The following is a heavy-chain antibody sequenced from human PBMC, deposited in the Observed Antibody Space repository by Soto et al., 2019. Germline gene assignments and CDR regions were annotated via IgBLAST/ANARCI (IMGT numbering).Heavy chain of an antibody. CDR2: IYYSGIT. V-gene: IGHV4-59*01. CDR1: GGSISSYY. D-gene: IGHD2-2*01. CDR3: ARAVMTVPAAMWLDP. J-gene: IGHJ5*02. Sequence: SETLSLTCTVSGGSISSYYWSWIRQPPGKGLEWIGYIYYSGITNYNPSLKSRVTISVDTSKNQFSLKLSSVTAADTAVYYCARAVMTVPAAMWLDPWGQGTLVTVSS.